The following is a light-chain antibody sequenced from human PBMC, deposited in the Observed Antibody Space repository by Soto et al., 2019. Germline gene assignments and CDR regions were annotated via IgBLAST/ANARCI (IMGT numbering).Light chain of an antibody. CDR2: EVS. V-gene: IGLV2-23*02. CDR1: SSDVGSHNL. CDR3: CSYGGSRAV. Sequence: QSVLTQPASVSGSPGQXITISCTGTSSDVGSHNLVSWYQQHPGQAPKLMIYEVSKRPLGVSARFSASKSGNTASLTISGLQAEDEADYYCCSYGGSRAVFGGGTQLTVL. J-gene: IGLJ7*01.